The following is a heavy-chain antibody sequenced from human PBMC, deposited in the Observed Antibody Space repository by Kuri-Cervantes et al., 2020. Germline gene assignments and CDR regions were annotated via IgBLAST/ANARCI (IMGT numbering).Heavy chain of an antibody. J-gene: IGHJ5*02. CDR2: IWYDGSNK. CDR3: ARDHMVRDNWFDP. V-gene: IGHV3-33*01. D-gene: IGHD3-10*01. Sequence: GGSLRLSCAASGFTFSSYGMHWVRQAPGKGLEWVAVIWYDGSNKYYADSVKGRFTISRDNSKNTLYLQMNSLRAEDTAVYYCARDHMVRDNWFDPWGQGTLVTVSS. CDR1: GFTFSSYG.